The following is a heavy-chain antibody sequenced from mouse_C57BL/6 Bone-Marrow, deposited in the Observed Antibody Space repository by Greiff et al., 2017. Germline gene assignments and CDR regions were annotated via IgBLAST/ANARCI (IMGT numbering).Heavy chain of an antibody. Sequence: VQLQQPGAELVKPGASVKMSCKASGYTFTSYWLTWVKQRPGQGLEWIGDIYPGSGSTSYNEKFKSKATLTVATSSRTAYMQLSSLTSEDSAVYYCARPTEYYYYAMDYGGQGTSVTVSS. J-gene: IGHJ4*01. D-gene: IGHD1-1*01. CDR3: ARPTEYYYYAMDY. V-gene: IGHV1-55*01. CDR2: IYPGSGST. CDR1: GYTFTSYW.